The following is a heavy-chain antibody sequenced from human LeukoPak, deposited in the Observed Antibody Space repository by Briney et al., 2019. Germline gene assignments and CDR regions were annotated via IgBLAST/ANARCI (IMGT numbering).Heavy chain of an antibody. J-gene: IGHJ4*02. D-gene: IGHD3-9*01. CDR1: GFTFSNYA. CDR3: AKWGDYDVLTGYYVPEY. CDR2: ILGSGGST. Sequence: GASLRLSCAASGFTFSNYAMSWVRQAPGKGLEWVSAILGSGGSTYYADSVKGRFTVSRDNSRSTLYLQMKSLRAEDTALYYCAKWGDYDVLTGYYVPEYWGQGTRVTVSS. V-gene: IGHV3-23*01.